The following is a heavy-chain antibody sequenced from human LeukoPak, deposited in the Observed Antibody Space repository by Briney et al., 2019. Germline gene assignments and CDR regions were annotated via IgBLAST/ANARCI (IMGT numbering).Heavy chain of an antibody. D-gene: IGHD3-10*01. CDR2: ISYDGSNK. Sequence: QPGGSLRLSCAASGFTFSSYAMHWVRQAPGKGLEWVAVISYDGSNKYYADSVKGRFTISRDNSKNTLYLQMNSLRAEDTAVYYCAKGVHAFDIWGQGTMVTVSS. CDR3: AKGVHAFDI. J-gene: IGHJ3*02. CDR1: GFTFSSYA. V-gene: IGHV3-30*04.